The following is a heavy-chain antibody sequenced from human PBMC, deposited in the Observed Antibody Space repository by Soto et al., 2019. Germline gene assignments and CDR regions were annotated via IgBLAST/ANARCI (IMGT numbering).Heavy chain of an antibody. CDR3: ARDPGRSTTVPKYYYYYGMDV. D-gene: IGHD4-17*01. V-gene: IGHV1-69*12. Sequence: QVQLVQSGAEVKKPGSSVKVSCKASGGTFSSYAISWVRQAPGQGLEWMGGFIPIFGTANYAQKFQGRVTITADESTSTAYMELSSLRSEDTAVYYCARDPGRSTTVPKYYYYYGMDVSGQGTTVTVSS. CDR2: FIPIFGTA. J-gene: IGHJ6*02. CDR1: GGTFSSYA.